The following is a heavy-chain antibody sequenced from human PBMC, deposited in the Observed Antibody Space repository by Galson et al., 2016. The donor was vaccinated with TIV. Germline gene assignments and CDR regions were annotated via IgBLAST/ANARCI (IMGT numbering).Heavy chain of an antibody. V-gene: IGHV4-59*08. J-gene: IGHJ5*02. CDR2: IYYTGSS. CDR1: GASITDYY. Sequence: SETLSLTCTVSGASITDYYWAWIRQPPGKGLESIGDIYYTGSSNYNPSLKRRVSIPIDTSKNQFSLTVKSVTAADTALYFCARIDRGWFDPWGQGTLVTVSS. CDR3: ARIDRGWFDP. D-gene: IGHD1-14*01.